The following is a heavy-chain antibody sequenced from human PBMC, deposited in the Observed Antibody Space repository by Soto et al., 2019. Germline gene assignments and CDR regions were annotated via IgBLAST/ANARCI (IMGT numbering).Heavy chain of an antibody. CDR1: GYAFTSDG. D-gene: IGHD1-1*01. CDR2: ISAYNGNT. J-gene: IGHJ4*02. V-gene: IGHV1-18*01. Sequence: GASVKVSCKASGYAFTSDGIRGVRQAPGQGLEWMGWISAYNGNTNYAQKPQGRVTMTTDTSTSTAYMELRSLRSDDTAVYYCARERYSLYYFDYWGQGTLVTVSS. CDR3: ARERYSLYYFDY.